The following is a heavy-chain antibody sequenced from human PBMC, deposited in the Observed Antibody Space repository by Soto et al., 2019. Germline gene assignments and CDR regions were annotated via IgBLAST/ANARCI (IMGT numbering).Heavy chain of an antibody. V-gene: IGHV3-53*01. J-gene: IGHJ2*01. CDR1: GFTVTNKY. Sequence: EVPLVESGGGLIQPGGSLRLSCAASGFTVTNKYMTWVRQAPGKGLEWVSVIYSGGSTSYADSVKGRFTISRDNSRNMLYLQMHSLRAEDTAVYYCARVDYGDYGWYFDLWGRGTLVTVSS. CDR2: IYSGGST. CDR3: ARVDYGDYGWYFDL. D-gene: IGHD4-17*01.